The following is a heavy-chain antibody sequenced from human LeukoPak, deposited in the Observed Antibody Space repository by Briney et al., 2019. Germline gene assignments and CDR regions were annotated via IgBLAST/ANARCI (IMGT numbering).Heavy chain of an antibody. V-gene: IGHV3-23*01. Sequence: PGGSLRLSCAASGFTFSSYAMSWVRQAPGKGLEWVSVISGSGGNTYYADSVQGRFTISRDNSKNTLYLQMNSLRGDDTAVYYCARGGSGNSYSDSRGWGQGTLVTVSS. CDR1: GFTFSSYA. CDR2: ISGSGGNT. J-gene: IGHJ4*02. D-gene: IGHD5-18*01. CDR3: ARGGSGNSYSDSRG.